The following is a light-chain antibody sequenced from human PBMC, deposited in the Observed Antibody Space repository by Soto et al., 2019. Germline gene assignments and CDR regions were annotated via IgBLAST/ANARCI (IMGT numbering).Light chain of an antibody. J-gene: IGKJ1*01. CDR1: QSFLHSNGYNY. Sequence: IVRTQSPLSLPVTPGEPASISCRPSQSFLHSNGYNYLDWYLQKPGQSPQLMIYLCFNRASGVRDRFSGSGSGTDFTLKISRVEAEDVGVYYYMHALQRWTCGQGTKVEIK. CDR2: LCF. V-gene: IGKV2-28*01. CDR3: MHALQRWT.